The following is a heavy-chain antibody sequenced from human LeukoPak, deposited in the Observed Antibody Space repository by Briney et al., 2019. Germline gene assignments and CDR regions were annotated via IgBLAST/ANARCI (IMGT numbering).Heavy chain of an antibody. D-gene: IGHD3-10*01. V-gene: IGHV5-51*01. CDR1: GYSFTSYW. Sequence: GESLKISCKGSGYSFTSYWIGWVRQMPGKGLEWMGIIYPGDSDTRYSPSFQGQVTISADKSIGTAYLQWSSLKASDTAMYYCARHRGGSGSYYNVFVYWGQGTLVTVSS. J-gene: IGHJ4*02. CDR3: ARHRGGSGSYYNVFVY. CDR2: IYPGDSDT.